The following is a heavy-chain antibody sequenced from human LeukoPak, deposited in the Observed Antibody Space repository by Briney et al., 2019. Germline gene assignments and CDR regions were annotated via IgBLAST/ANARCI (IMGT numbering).Heavy chain of an antibody. CDR2: IKQDGSEK. V-gene: IGHV3-7*01. CDR3: ARDRLGVTRMYFDS. Sequence: GGSLRLSCAASGFTFSSYFMSWVRQAPGEGLEWVANIKQDGSEKYYVDSVKGRFTISRDNAKNSLYLQMNSLRAEDTAVYYCARDRLGVTRMYFDSWGQGTLVTVSS. J-gene: IGHJ4*02. D-gene: IGHD3-10*01. CDR1: GFTFSSYF.